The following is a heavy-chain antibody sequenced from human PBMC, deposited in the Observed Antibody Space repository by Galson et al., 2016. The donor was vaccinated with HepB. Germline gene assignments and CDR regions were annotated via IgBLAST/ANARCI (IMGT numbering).Heavy chain of an antibody. Sequence: SLRLSCAASGFTFSSSAMHWVRQAPGKGLEWVAVIWYDGSNKYYADSVRGRFTISRDNSKNTLYLQMASLSVEDTAIYYCARVGAVGTGKAVSPWGQGTRVTVSS. CDR1: GFTFSSSA. V-gene: IGHV3-33*01. CDR2: IWYDGSNK. D-gene: IGHD1-1*01. J-gene: IGHJ5*02. CDR3: ARVGAVGTGKAVSP.